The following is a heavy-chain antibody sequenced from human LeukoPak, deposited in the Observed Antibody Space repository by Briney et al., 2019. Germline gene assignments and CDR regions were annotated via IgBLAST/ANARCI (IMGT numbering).Heavy chain of an antibody. D-gene: IGHD3-10*01. J-gene: IGHJ5*02. V-gene: IGHV4-39*07. CDR3: ARGVVGRRFGELLSFNWFDP. CDR2: INHSGST. Sequence: PSETLSLTCTVSGGSISSSSYYWGWIRQPPGKGLEWIGEINHSGSTNYNPSLKSRVTISVDTSKNQFSLKLSSVTAADTAVYYCARGVVGRRFGELLSFNWFDPWGQGTLVTVSS. CDR1: GGSISSSSYY.